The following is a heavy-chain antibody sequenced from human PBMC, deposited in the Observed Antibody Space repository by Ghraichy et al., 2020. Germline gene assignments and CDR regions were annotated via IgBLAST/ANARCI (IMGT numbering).Heavy chain of an antibody. V-gene: IGHV4-31*03. CDR3: ARDVQDYSKGYYYYYMDV. J-gene: IGHJ6*03. Sequence: SETLSLTCTVSGGSISSGGYYWSWIRQHPGKGLEWIGYIYYSGSTYYNPSLKSRVTISVDTSKNQFSLKLSSVTAADTAVYYCARDVQDYSKGYYYYYMDVWGKGTTVTVSS. CDR1: GGSISSGGYY. D-gene: IGHD4-11*01. CDR2: IYYSGST.